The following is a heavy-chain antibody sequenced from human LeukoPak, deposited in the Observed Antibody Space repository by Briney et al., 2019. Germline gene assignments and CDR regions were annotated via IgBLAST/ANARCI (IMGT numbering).Heavy chain of an antibody. V-gene: IGHV4-59*11. CDR1: GGSISSHY. Sequence: KTSETLSLTCTVSGGSISSHYWSWLRQPPGKGLEWIGYIYYSGSTNYNPSLKSRVTISVDTSKNQFSLKLSSVTAADTAVYYCARVVPAAWGNDAFDIWGQGTMVTVSS. CDR3: ARVVPAAWGNDAFDI. J-gene: IGHJ3*02. D-gene: IGHD2-2*01. CDR2: IYYSGST.